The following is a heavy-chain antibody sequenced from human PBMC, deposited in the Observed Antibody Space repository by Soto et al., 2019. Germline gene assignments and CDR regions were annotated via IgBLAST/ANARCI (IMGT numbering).Heavy chain of an antibody. CDR2: ITSSSRFI. CDR1: RISFSDYH. CDR3: AGTYDQADY. V-gene: IGHV3-21*01. Sequence: EVHLVESGGGLVKPGGSLRLSCAASRISFSDYHMNWVRQAPGKGLEWVASITSSSRFINYADSVKGRFTISRDNTKNSLYLQMNSLRGEDTAVYYCAGTYDQADYWGQGTLVTVSS. J-gene: IGHJ4*02. D-gene: IGHD3-22*01.